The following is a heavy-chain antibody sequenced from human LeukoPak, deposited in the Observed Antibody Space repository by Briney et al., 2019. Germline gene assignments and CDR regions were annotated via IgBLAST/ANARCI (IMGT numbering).Heavy chain of an antibody. CDR3: ARLDVRNTYYYYGMDV. D-gene: IGHD1-14*01. V-gene: IGHV4-59*08. J-gene: IGHJ6*02. Sequence: PSETLSLTCTVSGGSISSYYWIWIRQPPGKGLEWIGYIYYSGSTNYNPSLKSRVTISVDTSKNQFSLKLSSVTAADTAVYYCARLDVRNTYYYYGMDVWGQGTTVTVSS. CDR1: GGSISSYY. CDR2: IYYSGST.